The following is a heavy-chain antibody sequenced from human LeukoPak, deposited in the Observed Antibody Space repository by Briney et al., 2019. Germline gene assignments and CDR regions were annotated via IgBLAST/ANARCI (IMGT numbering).Heavy chain of an antibody. CDR2: ISYDGSNK. J-gene: IGHJ4*02. CDR3: ARHDYGDFHFDY. CDR1: GFTFSRYG. V-gene: IGHV3-30*03. D-gene: IGHD4-17*01. Sequence: GSLRLSCAASGFTFSRYGMHWVRQAPGKGLEWVAVISYDGSNKYYADSVKGRFTISRDNSKNTLYLQMNSLRAEDTAVYYCARHDYGDFHFDYWGQGTLVTVSS.